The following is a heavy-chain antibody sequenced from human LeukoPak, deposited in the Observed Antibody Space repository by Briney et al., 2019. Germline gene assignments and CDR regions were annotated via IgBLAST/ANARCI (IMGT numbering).Heavy chain of an antibody. CDR1: GGTFSSYA. CDR3: ASGPHYYGACC. V-gene: IGHV1-69*05. CDR2: IIPIFGTA. Sequence: ASVKVSCKASGGTFSSYAISWVRQAPGQGLERMGRIIPIFGTANYAQKFQGRVTITTDESTSTAYMELSSLRSEDTAVYYCASGPHYYGACCWGQGTLVTVSS. D-gene: IGHD3-10*01. J-gene: IGHJ4*02.